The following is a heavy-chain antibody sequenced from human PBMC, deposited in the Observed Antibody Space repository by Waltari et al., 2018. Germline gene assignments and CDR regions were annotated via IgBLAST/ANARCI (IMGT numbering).Heavy chain of an antibody. CDR1: GYSISSGYY. CDR2: IYHSGIT. V-gene: IGHV4-38-2*02. D-gene: IGHD1-20*01. J-gene: IGHJ4*02. Sequence: QVQLQESGPGLVKPSETLSLTCSVSGYSISSGYYWGWIRQPPGKGLEWIGSIYHSGITFYNPSLKSRVTISGDTSKNQFSLKLSSVTAADTAVYYCARDTPAPRITGATSVDYWGQGTLVTVSS. CDR3: ARDTPAPRITGATSVDY.